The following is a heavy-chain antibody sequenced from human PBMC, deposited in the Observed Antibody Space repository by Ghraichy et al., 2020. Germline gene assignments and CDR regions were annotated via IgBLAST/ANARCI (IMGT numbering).Heavy chain of an antibody. CDR2: INHSGST. CDR1: GGSFSGYY. Sequence: SETLSLTCAVYGGSFSGYYWSWIRQPPGKGLEWIGEINHSGSTNYNPSLKSRVTISVDTSKNQFSLKLSSVTAADTAVYYCARGSASYNWNYVGWFDPWGQGTLVTVSS. V-gene: IGHV4-34*01. D-gene: IGHD1-7*01. CDR3: ARGSASYNWNYVGWFDP. J-gene: IGHJ5*02.